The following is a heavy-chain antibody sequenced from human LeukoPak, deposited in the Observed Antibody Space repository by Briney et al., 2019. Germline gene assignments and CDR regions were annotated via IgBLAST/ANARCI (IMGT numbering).Heavy chain of an antibody. J-gene: IGHJ4*02. D-gene: IGHD3-22*01. CDR1: GGSISSSSYY. Sequence: PSETLSLTCTGAGGSISSSSYYWGWIRQPPGKGLEWMGSSDYSGSTYYNPSLKSRVTISVDTSKNHFSLKLRSVTAAEQAVYYCARVGDSSGYYYVAGDRIDYFDYWGQGTLLNVSS. V-gene: IGHV4-39*07. CDR2: SDYSGST. CDR3: ARVGDSSGYYYVAGDRIDYFDY.